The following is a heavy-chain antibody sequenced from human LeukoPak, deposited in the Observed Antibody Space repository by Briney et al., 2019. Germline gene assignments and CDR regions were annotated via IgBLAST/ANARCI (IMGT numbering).Heavy chain of an antibody. Sequence: GGSLRLSCAASGFTFSTYWMSWVRQAPGKGLEWVAHIKQDESEKYYLDSVKGRFTISRDNAKNSLYLQMNSLGVEDTAVYYCGGIPNWNGLASAFDIWGQGTMVTVSS. CDR1: GFTFSTYW. CDR2: IKQDESEK. V-gene: IGHV3-7*01. D-gene: IGHD1-1*01. J-gene: IGHJ3*02. CDR3: GGIPNWNGLASAFDI.